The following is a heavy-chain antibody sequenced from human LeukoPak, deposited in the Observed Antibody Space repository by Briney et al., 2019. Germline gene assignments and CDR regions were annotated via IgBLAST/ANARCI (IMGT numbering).Heavy chain of an antibody. D-gene: IGHD3-9*01. CDR1: GFTFSTFW. CDR2: INSDGSST. Sequence: GGSLRLSCAASGFTFSTFWMHWVRQVPGKGLVWVSRINSDGSSTDYADSVKGRFTISRDSSKNTLYLQMNRLGAEDTAVYYCARGGGGNSDFLTTYTGASLSFDYWGQGALVTVSS. CDR3: ARGGGGNSDFLTTYTGASLSFDY. J-gene: IGHJ4*02. V-gene: IGHV3-74*01.